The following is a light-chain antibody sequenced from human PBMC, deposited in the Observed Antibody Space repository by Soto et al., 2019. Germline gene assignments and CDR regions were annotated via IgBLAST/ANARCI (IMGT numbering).Light chain of an antibody. V-gene: IGKV3-15*01. J-gene: IGKJ4*01. CDR1: QSVSSN. Sequence: EXVMTQSPATLSVSLGERATLSCRASQSVSSNLAWYQQKPGQAPRLLTYGASTRATGIPARFSGSGSGTEFTLTISSLQSEDFAVYYCQQYNNWPPLTFGGGTKVDIK. CDR3: QQYNNWPPLT. CDR2: GAS.